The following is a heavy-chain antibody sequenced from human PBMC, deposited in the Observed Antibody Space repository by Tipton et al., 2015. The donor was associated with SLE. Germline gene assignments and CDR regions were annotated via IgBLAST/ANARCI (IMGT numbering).Heavy chain of an antibody. CDR2: TYYRSKWYN. V-gene: IGHV6-1*01. Sequence: PGLVKPSQTLSLTCAISGDSVSSNSAAWNWIRQSPSRGLEWLGRTYYRSKWYNDYAVSVKSRITINPDTSKNQFSLQLNSVTAADTAVYYCARHRREHYTSSSSAFDIWGQGTMVTVSS. CDR3: ARHRREHYTSSSSAFDI. J-gene: IGHJ3*02. CDR1: GDSVSSNSAA. D-gene: IGHD6-6*01.